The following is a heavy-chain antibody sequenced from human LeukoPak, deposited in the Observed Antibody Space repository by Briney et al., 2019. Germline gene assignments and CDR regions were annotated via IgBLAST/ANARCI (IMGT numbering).Heavy chain of an antibody. CDR3: AKDRPYSSGWYLIFDY. J-gene: IGHJ4*02. CDR2: ISGSGGST. CDR1: GFAFNSYG. Sequence: GGSLRLSCAASGFAFNSYGMNWVRQAPGKGLEWVSAISGSGGSTYYADSVKGRFTISRDNSKNTLYLQMNSLRAEDTAVYYCAKDRPYSSGWYLIFDYWGQGTLVTVSS. D-gene: IGHD6-19*01. V-gene: IGHV3-23*01.